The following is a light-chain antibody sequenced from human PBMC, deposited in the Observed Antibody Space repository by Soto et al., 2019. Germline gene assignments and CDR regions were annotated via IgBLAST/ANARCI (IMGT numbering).Light chain of an antibody. CDR1: QSIGSW. CDR3: QQYNSYVYT. CDR2: QAS. V-gene: IGKV1-5*03. J-gene: IGKJ2*01. Sequence: DTKMTQSPSTLSASAGDRVTITCRASQSIGSWLAWYQQRPGKAPKLLIYQASTLESGVPSRFSGSGSGTEFTLTISSLQPEDFATYYCQQYNSYVYTFGRGTKLEVK.